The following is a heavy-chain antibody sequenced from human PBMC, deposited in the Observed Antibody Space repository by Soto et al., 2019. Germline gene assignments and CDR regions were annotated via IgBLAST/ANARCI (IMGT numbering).Heavy chain of an antibody. CDR3: TSDSHYPGLLVPFHY. CDR2: IRSKSDGGTT. CDR1: GFTFTTAW. Sequence: GGARRLSCAGSGFTFTTAWINGGRHPPGKGLEWVGRIRSKSDGGTTDFAAPVKGRFAISRDDSKHTVYLQMNSLRTEDTAVYYCTSDSHYPGLLVPFHYRGPGTLVTVSS. D-gene: IGHD6-6*01. V-gene: IGHV3-15*07. J-gene: IGHJ4*01.